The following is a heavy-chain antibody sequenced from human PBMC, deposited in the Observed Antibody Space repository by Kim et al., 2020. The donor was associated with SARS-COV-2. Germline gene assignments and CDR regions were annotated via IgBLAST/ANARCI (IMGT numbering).Heavy chain of an antibody. CDR2: INHSGST. V-gene: IGHV4-34*01. D-gene: IGHD1-7*01. CDR3: ASGSHNWNYGTIYYYYYGMDV. J-gene: IGHJ6*02. Sequence: SETLSLTCAVYGGSFSGYYWSWIRQPPGKGLEWIGEINHSGSTNYNPSLKSRVTISVDTSKNQFSLKLSSVTAADTAVYYCASGSHNWNYGTIYYYYYGMDVWGQGTTVTVSS. CDR1: GGSFSGYY.